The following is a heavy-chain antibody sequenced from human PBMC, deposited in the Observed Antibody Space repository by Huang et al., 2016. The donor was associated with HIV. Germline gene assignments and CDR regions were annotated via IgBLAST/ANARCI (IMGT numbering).Heavy chain of an antibody. Sequence: QVQLVESGGGVVQPGRSLRLSCSASRFTFSNYDMHWVRQAPGKWLEWVAVISYDGSNKYYADSGKGRFTISRDNSKNTLYLQMNSLRAEDTAVYYCARDLWLRDLYYYYYMDVWGKGTTVTVSS. CDR2: ISYDGSNK. D-gene: IGHD5-12*01. CDR3: ARDLWLRDLYYYYYMDV. CDR1: RFTFSNYD. J-gene: IGHJ6*03. V-gene: IGHV3-30-3*01.